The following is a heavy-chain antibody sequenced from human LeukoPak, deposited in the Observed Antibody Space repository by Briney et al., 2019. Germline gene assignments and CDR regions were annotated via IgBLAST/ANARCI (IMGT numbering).Heavy chain of an antibody. CDR2: IRYDGSNK. D-gene: IGHD3-3*01. J-gene: IGHJ4*02. V-gene: IGHV3-30*02. CDR3: ANLYDFWSGYYGSPLDY. CDR1: GFTFSSYG. Sequence: GGSLRLSCAASGFTFSSYGMHWFRQAPGKGLEWVAFIRYDGSNKYYADSVKGRFTISRDNSKNTLYLQMNSLRAEDTAVYYCANLYDFWSGYYGSPLDYWGQGTLVTVSS.